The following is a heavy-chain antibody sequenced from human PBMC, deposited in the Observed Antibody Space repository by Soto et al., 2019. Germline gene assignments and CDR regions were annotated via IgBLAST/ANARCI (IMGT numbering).Heavy chain of an antibody. CDR2: ISSSSSYI. V-gene: IGHV3-21*01. Sequence: GESQRLSCAASGFTFSSYSMNWVRQAPGKGLEWVSSISSSSSYIYYADSVKGRFTISRDNAKNSLYLQMNSLRAEDTAVYYCARDSSSSFWFDPWGQGTLVTVSS. D-gene: IGHD6-13*01. CDR3: ARDSSSSFWFDP. J-gene: IGHJ5*02. CDR1: GFTFSSYS.